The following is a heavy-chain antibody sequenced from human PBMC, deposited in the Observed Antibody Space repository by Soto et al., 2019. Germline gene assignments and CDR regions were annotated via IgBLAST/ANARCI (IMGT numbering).Heavy chain of an antibody. J-gene: IGHJ5*02. Sequence: SETLSLTCTVSGGSISSGDYYWSWIRQPPGKGLEWIGYIYYSGSTYYNPSLKSRVTISVDTSKNQFSLKLSSGTAADTAVYYCARRILEARTSGTWFDPWGQGTLAPVSS. D-gene: IGHD3-3*01. CDR2: IYYSGST. CDR3: ARRILEARTSGTWFDP. V-gene: IGHV4-30-4*01. CDR1: GGSISSGDYY.